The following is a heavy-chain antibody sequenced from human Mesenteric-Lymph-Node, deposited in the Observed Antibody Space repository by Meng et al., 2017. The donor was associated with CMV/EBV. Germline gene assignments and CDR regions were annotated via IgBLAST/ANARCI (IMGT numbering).Heavy chain of an antibody. CDR3: ARGVVGVIPQDY. J-gene: IGHJ4*02. CDR1: GFTVSKRY. V-gene: IGHV3-53*01. Sequence: GESLKISCVASGFTVSKRYLSWVRQAPGKGLEWVAFMYDNNRYYADSVRGRFTISRDNSKNTVHLQMNSLRVEDTAVYFCARGVVGVIPQDYWGQGTLVTV. CDR2: MYDNNR. D-gene: IGHD3-16*02.